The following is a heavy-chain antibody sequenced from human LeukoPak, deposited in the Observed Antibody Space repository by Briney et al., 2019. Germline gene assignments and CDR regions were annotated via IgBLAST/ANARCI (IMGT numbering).Heavy chain of an antibody. CDR3: AKADYYDSNTYRAQFFQH. CDR2: MSFDGRNQ. V-gene: IGHV3-30-3*01. Sequence: GGSLRLSCAASGFTFRTYATHWVRQAPGKGLEWVAVMSFDGRNQYYTDSVKGRFTISRDNSKNTLYLQMNSLRAEDTAVYYCAKADYYDSNTYRAQFFQHWGQGTLVTVSS. J-gene: IGHJ1*01. D-gene: IGHD3-22*01. CDR1: GFTFRTYA.